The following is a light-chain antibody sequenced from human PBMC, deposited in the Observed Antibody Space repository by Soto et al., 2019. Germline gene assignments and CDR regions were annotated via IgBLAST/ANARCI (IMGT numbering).Light chain of an antibody. CDR3: QGYVSSPPWT. Sequence: EIVLTQSPGTLSLSPGERATLSCRASQSFSSSQLAWYQQKPGQAPRLVIYDASTRATGIQDRFSGSGSGTDFTLTISRREPEDFAVDHCQGYVSSPPWTFGQGTKVEI. V-gene: IGKV3-20*01. CDR2: DAS. J-gene: IGKJ1*01. CDR1: QSFSSSQ.